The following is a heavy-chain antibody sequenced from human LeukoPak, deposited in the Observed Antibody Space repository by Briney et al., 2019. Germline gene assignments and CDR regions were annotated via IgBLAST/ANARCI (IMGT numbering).Heavy chain of an antibody. V-gene: IGHV3-23*01. CDR3: AKDWGSSGWYNWFDP. Sequence: PGGSLRLSCAASGFTFSSYAMSWVRQAPGKGLEWVSAISGSGGSTYYADSVKGRFTISRDNSKNTLYLQMNSLRAEDTAVYYCAKDWGSSGWYNWFDPWGQGTLVTVSS. J-gene: IGHJ5*02. CDR2: ISGSGGST. D-gene: IGHD6-19*01. CDR1: GFTFSSYA.